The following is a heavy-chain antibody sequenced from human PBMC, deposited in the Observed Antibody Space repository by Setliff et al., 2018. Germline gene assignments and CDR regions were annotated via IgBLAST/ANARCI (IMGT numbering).Heavy chain of an antibody. CDR2: INTDTGNP. D-gene: IGHD4-4*01. CDR3: ARASRFGTTVYRGSYYMDV. Sequence: GASVKVSCKASEYNFRSYGLNWVRQAPGQGLEWMGWINTDTGNPTYAQGFTGRFVFSLDTSVSTAYLQISSLKAEDTAVYYCARASRFGTTVYRGSYYMDVWGKGTTVTVSS. J-gene: IGHJ6*03. CDR1: EYNFRSYG. V-gene: IGHV7-4-1*02.